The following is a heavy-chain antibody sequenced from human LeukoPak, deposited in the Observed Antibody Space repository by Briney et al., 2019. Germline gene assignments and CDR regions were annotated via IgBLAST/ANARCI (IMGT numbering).Heavy chain of an antibody. J-gene: IGHJ5*02. D-gene: IGHD1-1*01. CDR2: INHSGST. CDR1: GGSFSGYY. Sequence: SETLSLTCAVYGGSFSGYYWSWIRQPPGKGLEWIGEINHSGSTNYNPSLKSRVTISVDTSKNQFSLKLSSVTAADTAVYYCARHWTFGWFDPWGQGTLVTVSS. V-gene: IGHV4-34*01. CDR3: ARHWTFGWFDP.